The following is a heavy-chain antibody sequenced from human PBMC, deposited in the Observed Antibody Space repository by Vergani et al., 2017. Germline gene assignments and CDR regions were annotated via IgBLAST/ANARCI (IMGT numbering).Heavy chain of an antibody. CDR1: GGSISSYY. D-gene: IGHD3-22*01. CDR3: ARAPPAGLFGYYYYYYMDV. CDR2: IYYSGST. V-gene: IGHV4-59*01. Sequence: QVQLQESGPGLVKPSETLSLTCTVSGGSISSYYWSWIRQPPGKGLEWIGYIYYSGSTNYNPSLKSRVTISVDTSKNQCSLKLSSVTAADTAVYYCARAPPAGLFGYYYYYYMDVWGKGTTVTVS. J-gene: IGHJ6*03.